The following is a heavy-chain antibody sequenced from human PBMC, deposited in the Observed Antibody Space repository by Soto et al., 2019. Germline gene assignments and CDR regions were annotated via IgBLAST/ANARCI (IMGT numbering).Heavy chain of an antibody. CDR3: ARGGPRDGYRDLDY. Sequence: GGSLRLSCAASAFTFNTYAMTWVRQAPGKGLEWVSTVTSSGGSTYYADSVKGRFTISRDNSKNTLYLQMSGLRTEDTALYYCARGGPRDGYRDLDYWGQGTQVTVSS. D-gene: IGHD5-18*01. J-gene: IGHJ4*02. V-gene: IGHV3-23*01. CDR1: AFTFNTYA. CDR2: VTSSGGST.